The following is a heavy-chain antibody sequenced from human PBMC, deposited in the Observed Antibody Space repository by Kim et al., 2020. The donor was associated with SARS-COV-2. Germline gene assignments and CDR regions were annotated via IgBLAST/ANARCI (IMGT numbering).Heavy chain of an antibody. CDR1: GASVTQYY. CDR3: ARLTTEVHDAFDI. D-gene: IGHD4-4*01. CDR2: ISSSGRT. J-gene: IGHJ3*02. V-gene: IGHV4-4*09. Sequence: SETLSLTCTVSGASVTQYYWTWIRQRPGKGLEWIGWISSSGRTNYSPSLRPRVTISVDASKNQVSLRLRSVTAADTAIYYCARLTTEVHDAFDIWGQG.